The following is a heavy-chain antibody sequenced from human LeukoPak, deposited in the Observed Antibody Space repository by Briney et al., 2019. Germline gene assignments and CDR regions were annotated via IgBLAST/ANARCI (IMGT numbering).Heavy chain of an antibody. V-gene: IGHV3-30*02. D-gene: IGHD5-24*01. Sequence: PGGSLRLSCAASGFTFSSYGMHWVRQAPGKGLEWVAFIRYDGSNKYYADSVKGRFTISRDNSKNTLYLQMNSLRAEDTAVYYCAKDGMATRPLLDYWGQGTLVTVSS. CDR3: AKDGMATRPLLDY. CDR1: GFTFSSYG. CDR2: IRYDGSNK. J-gene: IGHJ4*02.